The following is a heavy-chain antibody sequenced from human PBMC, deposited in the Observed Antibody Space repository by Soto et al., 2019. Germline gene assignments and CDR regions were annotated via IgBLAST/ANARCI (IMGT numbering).Heavy chain of an antibody. D-gene: IGHD1-26*01. Sequence: SVNGSCKASGGTFSRYAISWAGLTPGQGLEWMGGIIPIFGTANYAQKFQGRVTITADKSTSTAYMELSSLRSEDTAVYYCAHSGSYSYNWFDPWGQGTLVTVSS. CDR3: AHSGSYSYNWFDP. J-gene: IGHJ5*02. V-gene: IGHV1-69*06. CDR2: IIPIFGTA. CDR1: GGTFSRYA.